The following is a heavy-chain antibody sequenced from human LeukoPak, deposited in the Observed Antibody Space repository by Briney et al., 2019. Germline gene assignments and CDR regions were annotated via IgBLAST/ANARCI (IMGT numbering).Heavy chain of an antibody. CDR3: ARRSSSAWVFDY. J-gene: IGHJ4*02. CDR1: GGSITSSSYY. V-gene: IGHV4-39*01. Sequence: SETLSLTCTVSGGSITSSSYYWGWIRQPPGKGLEWIGSIYYSGSTYYKPSLKSRVTISVDMSKNQFSLRLTSVTAADTAVYYCARRSSSAWVFDYWGQGTLVTVSS. CDR2: IYYSGST. D-gene: IGHD6-19*01.